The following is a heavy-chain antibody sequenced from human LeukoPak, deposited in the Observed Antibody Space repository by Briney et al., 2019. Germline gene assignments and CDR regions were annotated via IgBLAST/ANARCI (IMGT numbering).Heavy chain of an antibody. CDR3: ARDGGYCSGGSCYPFDY. D-gene: IGHD2-15*01. V-gene: IGHV4-39*02. J-gene: IGHJ4*02. CDR2: IYYSGST. CDR1: GGSISSSSYY. Sequence: SETLTLTCTVSGGSISSSSYYWGWIRQPPGKGLEWIGSIYYSGSTYYNPSLKSRVTISVDTSKNQFSLKLSSVTAADTAVYYCARDGGYCSGGSCYPFDYWGQGTLVTVSS.